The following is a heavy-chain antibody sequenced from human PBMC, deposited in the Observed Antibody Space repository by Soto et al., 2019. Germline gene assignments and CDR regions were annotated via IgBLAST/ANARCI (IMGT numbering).Heavy chain of an antibody. Sequence: GGSLRLSCAASGFTFSSYAMSWVRQAPGKGLEWVSAISGSGGSTYYADSVKGRFTISRDNSKNTLYLQMNSLRTEDTALYYCAKDSSLIVPSYGMDVWGQGTTVTVSS. J-gene: IGHJ6*02. V-gene: IGHV3-23*01. CDR2: ISGSGGST. D-gene: IGHD2-15*01. CDR3: AKDSSLIVPSYGMDV. CDR1: GFTFSSYA.